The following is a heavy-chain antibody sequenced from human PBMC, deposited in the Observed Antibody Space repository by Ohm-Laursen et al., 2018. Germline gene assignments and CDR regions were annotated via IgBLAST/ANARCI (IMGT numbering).Heavy chain of an antibody. CDR3: ARDMSTVTTNYWYFDH. D-gene: IGHD4-17*01. CDR1: GFTFSDYY. CDR2: ITSSGDIL. J-gene: IGHJ2*01. Sequence: SLRLSCAASGFTFSDYYMSWIRQAPGKGLEWISYITSSGDILYYVDSVKGRFTISRDNAKNSLYLQMNSLRAEDTALYHCARDMSTVTTNYWYFDHWGRGTLVTVSS. V-gene: IGHV3-11*01.